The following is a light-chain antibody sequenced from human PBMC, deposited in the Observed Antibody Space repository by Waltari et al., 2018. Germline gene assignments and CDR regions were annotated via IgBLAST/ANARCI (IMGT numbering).Light chain of an antibody. Sequence: EIVMTQSPATLSVSPGERAILSCSASQSMSNKLDWYQQKPGQAPRLLIYDASTRATGIPATFSGSGSGTEFTLTISSLQSEDFVVYYCQQYNSWPYTFGQGTKLEIK. CDR1: QSMSNK. CDR2: DAS. CDR3: QQYNSWPYT. V-gene: IGKV3-15*01. J-gene: IGKJ2*01.